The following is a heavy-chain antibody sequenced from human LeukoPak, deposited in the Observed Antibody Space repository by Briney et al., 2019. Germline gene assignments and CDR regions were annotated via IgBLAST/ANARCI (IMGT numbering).Heavy chain of an antibody. J-gene: IGHJ4*02. CDR3: ARQVYSGTHYFDY. Sequence: PSETLSLTCGVSGGSVTSTNWWTWVRQPPGKGLEWIGEVHLDGRTNYNPSLKSRLTMSVDLSENHISLKLTSVTAADTAVYYCARQVYSGTHYFDYWGQGTLVTVSS. V-gene: IGHV4-4*02. CDR2: VHLDGRT. CDR1: GGSVTSTNW. D-gene: IGHD1-26*01.